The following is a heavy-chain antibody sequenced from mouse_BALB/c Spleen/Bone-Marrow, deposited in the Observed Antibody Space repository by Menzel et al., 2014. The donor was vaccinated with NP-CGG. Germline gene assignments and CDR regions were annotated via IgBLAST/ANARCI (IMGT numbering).Heavy chain of an antibody. V-gene: IGHV2-9*02. CDR3: ARTYCYGMDY. CDR2: IWAGGGT. Sequence: QVQLKQSGPGPVAPSQSLSITCTVSGFSLSSYGVHWVRQPPGKGLEWLGVIWAGGGTNYNSALMSRLSISKDNSKTKALIKINSLQTDDTAMYYCARTYCYGMDYWGQGTSVTVSS. D-gene: IGHD1-1*01. J-gene: IGHJ4*01. CDR1: GFSLSSYG.